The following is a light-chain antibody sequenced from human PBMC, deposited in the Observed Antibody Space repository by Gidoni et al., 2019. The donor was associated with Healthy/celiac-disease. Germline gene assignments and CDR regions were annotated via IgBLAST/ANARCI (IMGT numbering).Light chain of an antibody. V-gene: IGLV3-19*01. CDR2: GKN. CDR1: SLRSYY. Sequence: SSELTQDPAVSVALGQTVRITCQGDSLRSYYASWYQQKPGQAPVLVIYGKNNQPSGIPDRFSGSSSGNTASLTITGAQAEDEADYYCNSRDSSGNHLSWVFGGGTKLTVL. CDR3: NSRDSSGNHLSWV. J-gene: IGLJ3*02.